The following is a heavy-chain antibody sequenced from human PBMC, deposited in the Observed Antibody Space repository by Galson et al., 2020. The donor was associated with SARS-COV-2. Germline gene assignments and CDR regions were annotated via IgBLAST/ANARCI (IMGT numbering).Heavy chain of an antibody. J-gene: IGHJ5*02. CDR1: GYTLTELS. CDR3: ATSPVITMFRGVITHSPPNWFDP. V-gene: IGHV1-24*01. CDR2: FDPEDGET. D-gene: IGHD3-10*01. Sequence: ASVKVSCKVSGYTLTELSMHWVRQAPGKGLEWMGGFDPEDGETIYAQKFQGRVTMTEDTSTDTAYMELSSLRSEDTAVYYCATSPVITMFRGVITHSPPNWFDPWGQGTLVTVSS.